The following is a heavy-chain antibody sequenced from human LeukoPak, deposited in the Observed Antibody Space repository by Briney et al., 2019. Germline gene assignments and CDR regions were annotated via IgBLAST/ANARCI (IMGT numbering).Heavy chain of an antibody. CDR1: GGSISSYY. Sequence: SETLSLTCTVSGGSISSYYWSWLRQPAGKGLEWIGRIYTGGSTNYNPSLKSRVTMSVDTSKNQFSLKLSSVTAADTAVYYCARDRGSSSWLDYWGQGTLVTVSS. CDR3: ARDRGSSSWLDY. V-gene: IGHV4-4*07. J-gene: IGHJ4*02. CDR2: IYTGGST. D-gene: IGHD6-13*01.